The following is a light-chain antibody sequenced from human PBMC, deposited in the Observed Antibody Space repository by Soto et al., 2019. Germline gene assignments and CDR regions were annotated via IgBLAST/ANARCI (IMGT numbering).Light chain of an antibody. CDR3: QHYGSSPNT. J-gene: IGKJ2*01. CDR1: QSVGSTY. CDR2: GAS. Sequence: EIVLAQSPGTLSLSPGERATLSCRASQSVGSTYLAWYQKKPGQAPRLLIYGASSRATGVPDRFSGSGSGTDFTLTISRLESEDFAVYYCQHYGSSPNTFGQGTKVDIK. V-gene: IGKV3-20*01.